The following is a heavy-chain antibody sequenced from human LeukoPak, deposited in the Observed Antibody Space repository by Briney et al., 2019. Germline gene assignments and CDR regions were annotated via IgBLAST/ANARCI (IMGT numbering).Heavy chain of an antibody. V-gene: IGHV3-7*01. CDR2: IKQDGSEK. J-gene: IGHJ6*03. CDR1: GFTFSSYW. Sequence: PGGSLRLSCVASGFTFSSYWMSWVRQAPGKGLEWVANIKQDGSEKYYVDSVKGRFTISRDNAKSSLYLQMNSLRAEDTAVYYCARKGGATTYGYYYYYMDVWGKGTTVTISS. D-gene: IGHD1-26*01. CDR3: ARKGGATTYGYYYYYMDV.